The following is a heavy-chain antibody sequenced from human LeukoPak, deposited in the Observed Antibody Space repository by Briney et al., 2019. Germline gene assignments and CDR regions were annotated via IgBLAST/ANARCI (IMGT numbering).Heavy chain of an antibody. Sequence: ASVKVSCKASGYTFTSYDINWVRQATGQGLEWMGWMNPNSGNTGYVQKFQGRVTMTTDTSTSTAYMELRSLRSDDTAVYYCARDCIGCHGFDSWGQGTLATVSS. CDR1: GYTFTSYD. J-gene: IGHJ4*02. CDR2: MNPNSGNT. V-gene: IGHV1-8*01. CDR3: ARDCIGCHGFDS. D-gene: IGHD1-26*01.